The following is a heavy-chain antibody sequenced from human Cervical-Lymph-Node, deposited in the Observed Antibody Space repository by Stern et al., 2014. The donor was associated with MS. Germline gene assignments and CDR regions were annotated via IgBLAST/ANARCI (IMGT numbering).Heavy chain of an antibody. Sequence: EVQLVESGGGLVQPGGSLRLSCAASGFTFSSYDMHWVRQATGKGLEWVSGIGTAGDPDYVGSVKGRFTISREKAKNSLYLQMNSLRAGDTAVYYCARGLYYSYGMDVWGQGTTVTVSS. V-gene: IGHV3-13*05. CDR2: IGTAGDP. CDR3: ARGLYYSYGMDV. J-gene: IGHJ6*02. CDR1: GFTFSSYD.